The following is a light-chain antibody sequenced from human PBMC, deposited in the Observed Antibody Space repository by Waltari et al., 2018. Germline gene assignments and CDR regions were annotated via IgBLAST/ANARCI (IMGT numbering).Light chain of an antibody. CDR2: DAS. J-gene: IGKJ4*01. CDR3: QQRSDWPLT. V-gene: IGKV3-11*01. CDR1: QSIGHY. Sequence: EIVLTQSPATLSLSPGERANLSCWASQSIGHYLAWYQQKPGQAPRLLIYDASSRATGIPPRFSGFGSGTDFTLTISSLEPEDSAVYYCQQRSDWPLTFGGGTKVEIK.